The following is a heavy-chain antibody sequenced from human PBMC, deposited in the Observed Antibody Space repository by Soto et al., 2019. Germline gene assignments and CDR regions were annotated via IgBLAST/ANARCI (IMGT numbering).Heavy chain of an antibody. CDR3: ARGRWLRLLDF. CDR2: IYSGGTT. V-gene: IGHV3-66*01. J-gene: IGHJ4*02. CDR1: GFTVNSFY. Sequence: VQLVESGGGLVQPGGSLRLSCAASGFTVNSFYMSWVRQAPGEGLRWVSIIYSGGTTYYADSVKGRFTVSRDNSKNTLFLQMNSLRAEDTAVYYCARGRWLRLLDFWGQGTLVTVSS. D-gene: IGHD5-12*01.